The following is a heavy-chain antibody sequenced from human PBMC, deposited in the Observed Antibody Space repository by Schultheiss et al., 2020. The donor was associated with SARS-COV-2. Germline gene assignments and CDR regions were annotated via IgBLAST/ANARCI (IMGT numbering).Heavy chain of an antibody. D-gene: IGHD5-12*01. Sequence: GESLKISCAASGFTFSSYSMNWVRQAPGKGLEWVSSISSSSSYIYYADSVKGRFTISRDNAKNSLYLQMNSLRAEDTAVYYCASGDDSGYDIPEPAGRSDWFDPWGQGTLVTVSS. V-gene: IGHV3-21*01. J-gene: IGHJ5*02. CDR2: ISSSSSYI. CDR3: ASGDDSGYDIPEPAGRSDWFDP. CDR1: GFTFSSYS.